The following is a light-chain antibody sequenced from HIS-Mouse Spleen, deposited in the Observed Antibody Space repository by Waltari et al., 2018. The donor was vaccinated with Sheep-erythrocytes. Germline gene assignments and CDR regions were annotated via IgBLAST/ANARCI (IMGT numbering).Light chain of an antibody. J-gene: IGKJ4*01. CDR1: QRVLYSSNNKNY. V-gene: IGKV4-1*01. CDR3: QQYYSTPLT. CDR2: WAS. Sequence: DIVMTQSPDSLAVSLGERATINCKSRQRVLYSSNNKNYLAWYQQKPGQPPKLLISWASTRESGVPDRFSGSGSGTDFTLTISSLQAEDVAVYYCQQYYSTPLTFGGGTKVEIK.